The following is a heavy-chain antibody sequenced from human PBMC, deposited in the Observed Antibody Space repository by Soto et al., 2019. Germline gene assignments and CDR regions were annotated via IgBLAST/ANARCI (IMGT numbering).Heavy chain of an antibody. CDR3: ARAQRFLEWLSPYFDY. CDR1: GGSISSYY. CDR2: IYYSGST. D-gene: IGHD3-3*01. V-gene: IGHV4-59*01. J-gene: IGHJ4*02. Sequence: PSETLSLTCTVSGGSISSYYWSWIRQPPGKGLEWIGYIYYSGSTNYNPSLKSRVTISVDTSKNQFSLKLSSVTAADTAVYYCARAQRFLEWLSPYFDYWGQGTLVTVST.